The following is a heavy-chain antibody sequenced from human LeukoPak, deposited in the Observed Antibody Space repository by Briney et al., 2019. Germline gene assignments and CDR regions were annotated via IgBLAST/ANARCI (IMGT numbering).Heavy chain of an antibody. Sequence: GRSLRLSCAASGFTFSSYGMHWVRQAPGKGLEWVAFIRYDGSNKYYADSVKGRFTISRDNSKNTLYLQMNSLRAEDTAVYYCAKDQEVLLWFGELLPDYYYMDVWGKGTTVTISS. V-gene: IGHV3-30*02. CDR2: IRYDGSNK. J-gene: IGHJ6*03. CDR1: GFTFSSYG. CDR3: AKDQEVLLWFGELLPDYYYMDV. D-gene: IGHD3-10*01.